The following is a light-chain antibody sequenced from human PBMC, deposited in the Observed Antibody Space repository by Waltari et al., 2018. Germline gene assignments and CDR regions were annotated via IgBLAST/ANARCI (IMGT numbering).Light chain of an antibody. Sequence: DIQLTQSPSFLSASVRDRVTITCRPSQGISNYLAWYQQKPGKAPKLLINSASTLQSGVPSRFSGSGSGTEFSLTISSLQPEDFATYYCQQLNSYPLTFGGGTKVEIK. CDR2: SAS. V-gene: IGKV1-9*01. CDR3: QQLNSYPLT. J-gene: IGKJ4*01. CDR1: QGISNY.